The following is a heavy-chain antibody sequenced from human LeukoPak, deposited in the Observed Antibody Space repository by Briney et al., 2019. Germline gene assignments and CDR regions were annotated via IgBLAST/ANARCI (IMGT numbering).Heavy chain of an antibody. CDR2: IKQGGSEK. V-gene: IGHV3-7*02. J-gene: IGHJ3*02. Sequence: PGGSLRLSCAASGFTFRSFWMSWVRQAPGKGLEWVANIKQGGSEKNYVDSVKGRFTISRDNSKNTLYLQMNSLRAEDTAVYYCARGAYGSGTYHDFDIWGQGTMVTVSS. CDR1: GFTFRSFW. D-gene: IGHD3-10*01. CDR3: ARGAYGSGTYHDFDI.